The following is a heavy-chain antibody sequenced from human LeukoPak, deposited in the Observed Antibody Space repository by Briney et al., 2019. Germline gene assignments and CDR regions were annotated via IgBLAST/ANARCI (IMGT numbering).Heavy chain of an antibody. Sequence: GASVKVSCKASGYTFTGYYVHWVRHAPGQGLEWMGWINPNSGGTKYAQKFQGRVTMTRDTSISTAYMELSRLSSDDTAVYYCARLLQGAVAGTWGQGTLVTVSS. CDR1: GYTFTGYY. CDR2: INPNSGGT. J-gene: IGHJ5*02. V-gene: IGHV1-2*02. D-gene: IGHD6-19*01. CDR3: ARLLQGAVAGT.